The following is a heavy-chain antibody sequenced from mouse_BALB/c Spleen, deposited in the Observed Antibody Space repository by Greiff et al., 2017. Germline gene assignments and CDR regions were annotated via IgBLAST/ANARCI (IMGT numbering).Heavy chain of an antibody. Sequence: EVNVVESGGGLVKPGGSLKLSCAASGFTFSSYTMSWVRQTPEKRLEWVATISSGGSYTYYPDSVKGRFTISRDNAKNTLYLQMSSLKSEDTAMYYCTRALTGPFDYWGQGTTLTVSS. J-gene: IGHJ2*01. CDR3: TRALTGPFDY. CDR1: GFTFSSYT. D-gene: IGHD4-1*01. CDR2: ISSGGSYT. V-gene: IGHV5-6-4*01.